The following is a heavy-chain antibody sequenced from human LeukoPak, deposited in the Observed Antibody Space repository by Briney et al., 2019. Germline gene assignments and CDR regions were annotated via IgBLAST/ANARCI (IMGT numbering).Heavy chain of an antibody. CDR2: ISGSGGST. V-gene: IGHV3-23*01. J-gene: IGHJ4*02. CDR1: GFTFSNYA. Sequence: GGSLRLSCAASGFTFSNYAMSWVRQAPGKGLEWVSAISGSGGSTYYADSVKGRFTISRDNSKNTLYLQMNSLRAEDTAVYYCARCRGFFDYGVYFDYWGQGTLVTVSS. CDR3: ARCRGFFDYGVYFDY. D-gene: IGHD4-17*01.